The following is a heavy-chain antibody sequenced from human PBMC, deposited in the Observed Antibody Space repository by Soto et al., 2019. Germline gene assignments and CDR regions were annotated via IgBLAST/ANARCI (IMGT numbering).Heavy chain of an antibody. V-gene: IGHV1-2*04. CDR3: ARDISGYDVWSGYSGYYFDY. CDR1: GYTFTGYY. CDR2: INPNSGGT. D-gene: IGHD3-3*01. Sequence: ASVKVSCKASGYTFTGYYMHWVRQAPGQGLEWMGWINPNSGGTNYAQKFQGWVTMTRDTSISTAYMELSRLRSDDTAVYYCARDISGYDVWSGYSGYYFDYWGQGTLVTVSS. J-gene: IGHJ4*02.